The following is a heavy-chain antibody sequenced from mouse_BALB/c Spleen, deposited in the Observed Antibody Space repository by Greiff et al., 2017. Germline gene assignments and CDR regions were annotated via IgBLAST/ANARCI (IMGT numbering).Heavy chain of an antibody. V-gene: IGHV1-4*01. Sequence: VQLQQSGAELARPGASVKMSCKASGYTFTSYTMHWVKQRPGQGLEWIGYINPSSGYTNYNQKFKDKATLTADKSSSTAYMQLSSLTSEDSAVYYCAGGGDPHYAMDYWGQGTSVTVSS. CDR1: GYTFTSYT. CDR2: INPSSGYT. J-gene: IGHJ4*01. CDR3: AGGGDPHYAMDY.